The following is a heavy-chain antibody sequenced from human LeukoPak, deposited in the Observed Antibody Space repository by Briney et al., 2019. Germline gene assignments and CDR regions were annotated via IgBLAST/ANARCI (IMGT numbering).Heavy chain of an antibody. J-gene: IGHJ4*02. Sequence: ASVKVSCKASGYTFTGYYMHWVRQAPGQGLEWMGWINPNSGGINYAQKFQGRVTMTRDTSISTAYMELSRLRSDDTAVYYCAREGSSGWYSRDFDYWGQGTLVTVSS. CDR3: AREGSSGWYSRDFDY. CDR2: INPNSGGI. CDR1: GYTFTGYY. V-gene: IGHV1-2*02. D-gene: IGHD6-19*01.